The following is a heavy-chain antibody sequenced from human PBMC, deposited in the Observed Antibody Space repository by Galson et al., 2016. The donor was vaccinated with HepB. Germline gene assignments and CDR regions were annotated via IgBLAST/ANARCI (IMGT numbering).Heavy chain of an antibody. CDR3: ARIIRPFGGFDS. CDR1: GFTSSNHW. Sequence: SLRLSCAASGFTSSNHWMSWVRQAPGKGLEWVAGISEDGRKKDYLESVKGRFTISRDNAKNSLYLQMDNLRAEDTAVYYCARIIRPFGGFDSWGQGTLVTVAS. J-gene: IGHJ4*02. CDR2: ISEDGRKK. D-gene: IGHD3-16*01. V-gene: IGHV3-7*01.